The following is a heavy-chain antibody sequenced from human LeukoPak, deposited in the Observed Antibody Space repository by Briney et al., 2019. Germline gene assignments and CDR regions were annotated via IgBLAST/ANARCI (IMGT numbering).Heavy chain of an antibody. Sequence: GGSLRLSCAASGFTFSSYAMSWVRQAPGKGLEWVSAISGSGGSTYYADSVKGRFTISRDNSKSTLYLQMNSLRAEDTAVYYCAKRIRYSPGYFDYWGQGTLVTVSS. V-gene: IGHV3-23*01. CDR2: ISGSGGST. CDR1: GFTFSSYA. D-gene: IGHD3-9*01. J-gene: IGHJ4*02. CDR3: AKRIRYSPGYFDY.